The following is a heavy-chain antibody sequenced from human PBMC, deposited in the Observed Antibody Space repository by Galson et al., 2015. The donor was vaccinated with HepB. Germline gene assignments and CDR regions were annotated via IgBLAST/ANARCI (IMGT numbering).Heavy chain of an antibody. V-gene: IGHV3-11*06. CDR1: GFTFSNYY. CDR2: IINVSGYT. D-gene: IGHD5-24*01. J-gene: IGHJ4*02. Sequence: SLRLSCAASGFTFSNYYMTWIRQAPGKGLEWVAHIINVSGYTDYLDSVKGRFTISRDNAKNSLYLQMNTLGVEDTAVYYCARGDGYWGYWGQGILVTVSS. CDR3: ARGDGYWGY.